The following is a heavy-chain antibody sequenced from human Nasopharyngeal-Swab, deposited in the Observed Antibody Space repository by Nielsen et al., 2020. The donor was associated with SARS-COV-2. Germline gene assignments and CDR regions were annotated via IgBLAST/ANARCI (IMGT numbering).Heavy chain of an antibody. V-gene: IGHV3-30*03. J-gene: IGHJ6*02. CDR2: ISYDGSNK. D-gene: IGHD6-19*01. Sequence: GGSLRLSCAASGFTFSSYGMHWVRQAQGKGLEWVAVISYDGSNKYYADSVKGRFTISRDNSKNTLYLQMNSLRAEDTAVYYCARDGADSSGWYYYYYYGMDVWGQGTTVTVSS. CDR3: ARDGADSSGWYYYYYYGMDV. CDR1: GFTFSSYG.